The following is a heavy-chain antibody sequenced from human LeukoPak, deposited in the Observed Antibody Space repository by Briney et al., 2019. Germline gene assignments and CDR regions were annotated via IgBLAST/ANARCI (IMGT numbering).Heavy chain of an antibody. CDR3: ARGFRLSAIEDWFDP. CDR1: GYTFTAYY. J-gene: IGHJ5*02. D-gene: IGHD2-2*02. Sequence: ASVKVSCKASGYTFTAYYMHWVRLAPGQGLEWMGWITPNSGGTKYAQRFQGRVSMTRDTSISTAYMELSGLRSDDTAVYYCARGFRLSAIEDWFDPWGQGTLVTVSS. V-gene: IGHV1-2*02. CDR2: ITPNSGGT.